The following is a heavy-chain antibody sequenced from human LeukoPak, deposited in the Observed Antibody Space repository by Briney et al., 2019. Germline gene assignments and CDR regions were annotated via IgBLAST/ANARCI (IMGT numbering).Heavy chain of an antibody. Sequence: GESLKISCKGSGYSFTSHWIGWVRQMPGKGLEWMGITYPGDSETRYSPSFQGQVTISADKSISTAYLQWSSLKASDTAMYYCARSVAADYFDYWGQGTLVTVSS. CDR2: TYPGDSET. CDR3: ARSVAADYFDY. J-gene: IGHJ4*02. D-gene: IGHD2-21*01. CDR1: GYSFTSHW. V-gene: IGHV5-51*01.